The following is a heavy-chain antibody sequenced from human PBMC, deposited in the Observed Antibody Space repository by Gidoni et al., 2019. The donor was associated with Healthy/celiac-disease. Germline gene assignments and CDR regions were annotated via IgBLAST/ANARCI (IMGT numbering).Heavy chain of an antibody. D-gene: IGHD3-16*02. CDR1: GFTFDDYG. V-gene: IGHV3-20*04. Sequence: EVQLVESGGGVVRPGGSLRLSCAASGFTFDDYGMIWVRQAPGKGLEWVSGINWNGGSTGYADSVKGRFTISRDNAKNSLYLQMNSLRAEDTALYYCARTMGELSFADPIDAFDIWGQGTMVTVSS. CDR3: ARTMGELSFADPIDAFDI. CDR2: INWNGGST. J-gene: IGHJ3*02.